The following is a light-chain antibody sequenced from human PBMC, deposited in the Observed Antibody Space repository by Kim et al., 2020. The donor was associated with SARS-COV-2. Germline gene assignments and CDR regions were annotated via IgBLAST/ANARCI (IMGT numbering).Light chain of an antibody. CDR3: HPYNSGPFT. V-gene: IGKV1-27*01. CDR2: AAS. CDR1: QGIANY. J-gene: IGKJ5*01. Sequence: ASVGDRVTITCRASQGIANYLAWFQQKPGKVPKSLIYAASILQCGVPSRFSGSGSGTDFTLTIGSLQPEDVATYYCHPYNSGPFTFVPGTQVEIK.